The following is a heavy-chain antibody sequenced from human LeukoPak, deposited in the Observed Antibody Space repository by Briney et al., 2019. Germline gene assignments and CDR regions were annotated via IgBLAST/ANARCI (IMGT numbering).Heavy chain of an antibody. J-gene: IGHJ4*02. V-gene: IGHV4-34*01. CDR2: INHSGST. D-gene: IGHD6-19*01. CDR3: AFRAGSGWYYYFDT. Sequence: SETLSLTCAVYGGSFSGYYCSWIRQPPGKGLEWIGEINHSGSTNYNPSLKSRVTISVDTSKNQFSLKLSSVTAADTAVYYCAFRAGSGWYYYFDTWGEGTLVTVSS. CDR1: GGSFSGYY.